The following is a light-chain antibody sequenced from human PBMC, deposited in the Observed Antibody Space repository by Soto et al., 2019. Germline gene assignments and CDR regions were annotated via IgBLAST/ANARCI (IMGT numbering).Light chain of an antibody. V-gene: IGKV1-6*01. CDR2: GIS. CDR3: LQDYNYPWT. CDR1: QGIGSD. J-gene: IGKJ1*01. Sequence: AIQMTQSPSSLSASVGDRVTITCRASQGIGSDLGWYQQKPGKAPKVLIYGISSLQSGVPSRFSGSGSGTDFTLTISSLQPEDIANYYCLQDYNYPWTFGQGTKVDIK.